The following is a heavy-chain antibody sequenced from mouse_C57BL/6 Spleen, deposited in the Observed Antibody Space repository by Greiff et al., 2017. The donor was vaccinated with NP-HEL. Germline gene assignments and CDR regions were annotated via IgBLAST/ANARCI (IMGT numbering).Heavy chain of an antibody. J-gene: IGHJ2*01. CDR1: GYTFTGYY. D-gene: IGHD3-2*02. CDR2: IGPGSGST. V-gene: IGHV1-77*01. CDR3: ARRGGLYYFDY. Sequence: QVQLQQSGAELVKPGASVKISCKASGYTFTGYYINWVKQRPGQGLEWIGKIGPGSGSTYYNEKFKGKATLTADKSSSTAYMQLRSLTSEDSAVYFCARRGGLYYFDYWGQGTTLTVSS.